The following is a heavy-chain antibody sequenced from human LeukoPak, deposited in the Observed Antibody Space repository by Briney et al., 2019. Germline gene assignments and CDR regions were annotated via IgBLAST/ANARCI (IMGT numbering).Heavy chain of an antibody. CDR3: ARDFI. V-gene: IGHV3-7*05. J-gene: IGHJ4*02. CDR2: IKQDGSEV. D-gene: IGHD3-10*01. CDR1: GLTFDDCA. Sequence: QPGGSLRLSCVASGLTFDDCAMHWVRQAPGKGLEWVANIKQDGSEVDYVDSVKGRFTISRDNAKNSLFLQMNSLRAEDTAVYYCARDFIWGQGTLVTVSS.